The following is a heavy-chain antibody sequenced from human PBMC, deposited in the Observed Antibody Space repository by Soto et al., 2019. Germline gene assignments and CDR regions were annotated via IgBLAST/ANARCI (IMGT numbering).Heavy chain of an antibody. V-gene: IGHV3-23*01. CDR1: GFTFSNYA. D-gene: IGHD5-18*01. CDR3: ARGELVRGYSYGHDAFDI. CDR2: ISGSGGST. J-gene: IGHJ3*02. Sequence: PGWSLTLSCAASGFTFSNYAMGWVRQAPGKGLEWVSNISGSGGSTYYADSMKGRFTISRDNSKNTLYLQMNSLRAEDTAVYYCARGELVRGYSYGHDAFDIWGQGTMVTVSS.